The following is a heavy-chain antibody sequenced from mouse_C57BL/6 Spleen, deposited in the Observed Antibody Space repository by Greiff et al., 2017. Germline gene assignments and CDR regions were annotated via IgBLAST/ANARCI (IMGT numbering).Heavy chain of an antibody. Sequence: QVQLKESGAELARPGASVKLSCKASGYTFTSYGISWVKQRTGQGLEWIGEIYPRSGNTYYNEKFKGKATLTADKSSSTAYMELRSLTSEDSAVYFCARRVTGTGYFDYWGQGTTLTVSS. D-gene: IGHD4-1*01. V-gene: IGHV1-81*01. CDR1: GYTFTSYG. CDR2: IYPRSGNT. CDR3: ARRVTGTGYFDY. J-gene: IGHJ2*01.